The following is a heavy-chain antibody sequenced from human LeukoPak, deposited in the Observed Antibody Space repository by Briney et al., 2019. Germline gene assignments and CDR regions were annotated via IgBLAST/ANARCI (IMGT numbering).Heavy chain of an antibody. CDR3: ARGRAYCSGGSCPWPRMDY. V-gene: IGHV4-34*01. CDR2: INHSGST. D-gene: IGHD2-15*01. Sequence: SETLSLTCAVYGGSFSGYYWSWIRQPPGKGLEWIGEINHSGSTNYNPSLKSRVTISVDTSKNQFSLKLSSVTAADTAVYYCARGRAYCSGGSCPWPRMDYWGQGTLVTVSS. CDR1: GGSFSGYY. J-gene: IGHJ4*02.